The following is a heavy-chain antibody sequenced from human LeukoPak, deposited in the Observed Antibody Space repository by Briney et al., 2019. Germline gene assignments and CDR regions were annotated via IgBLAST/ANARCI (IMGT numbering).Heavy chain of an antibody. V-gene: IGHV4-31*03. D-gene: IGHD7-27*01. CDR3: ARDALPPSGYYYYGMDV. CDR1: GGSISGGGYY. CDR2: IYYSGST. Sequence: PSQTLSLTCTVSGGSISGGGYYWSWIRQHPGKGLEWIGYIYYSGSTYYNPSLKSRVTISVDTSKNQFSLKLSSVTAADTAVYYCARDALPPSGYYYYGMDVWGQGTTVTVSS. J-gene: IGHJ6*02.